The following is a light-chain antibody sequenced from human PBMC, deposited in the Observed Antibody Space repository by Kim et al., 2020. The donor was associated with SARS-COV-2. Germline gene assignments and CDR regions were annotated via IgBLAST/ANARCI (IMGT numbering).Light chain of an antibody. V-gene: IGLV3-21*04. CDR1: NIGSKT. Sequence: APGQPARITCGGNNIGSKTVHWYQQKPGQAPLLVINYDTDRPSGIPERFSGSNSGSTATLTITRVAAGDEADYYCQVWDSSSDLHVFGTGTKVTVL. CDR3: QVWDSSSDLHV. CDR2: YDT. J-gene: IGLJ1*01.